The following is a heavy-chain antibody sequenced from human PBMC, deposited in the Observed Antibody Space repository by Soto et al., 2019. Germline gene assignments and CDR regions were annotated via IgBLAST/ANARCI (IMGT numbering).Heavy chain of an antibody. Sequence: VQLVESGAEVKKPGSSVKVSCKASGGTFSSYTISWVRQAPGQGLEWMGRIIPILGIANYAQKFQGRVTITADKSTSTAYMELSSLRSEDTAVYYCARVAVAGYSSGWLDYWGQGTLVTVSS. V-gene: IGHV1-69*02. D-gene: IGHD6-19*01. CDR3: ARVAVAGYSSGWLDY. CDR2: IIPILGIA. J-gene: IGHJ4*02. CDR1: GGTFSSYT.